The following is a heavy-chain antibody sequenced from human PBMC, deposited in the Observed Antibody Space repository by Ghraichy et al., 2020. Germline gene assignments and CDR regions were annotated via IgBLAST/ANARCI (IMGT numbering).Heavy chain of an antibody. J-gene: IGHJ4*02. Sequence: ASVKVSCKVSGYTLTELSMHWVRQAPGKGLEWMGGFDPEDGETIYAQKFQGRVTMTEDTSTDTAYMELSSLRSEDTAVYYCATDWGRLAAVSGHFDYWGQGTLVTVSS. D-gene: IGHD6-13*01. V-gene: IGHV1-24*01. CDR1: GYTLTELS. CDR3: ATDWGRLAAVSGHFDY. CDR2: FDPEDGET.